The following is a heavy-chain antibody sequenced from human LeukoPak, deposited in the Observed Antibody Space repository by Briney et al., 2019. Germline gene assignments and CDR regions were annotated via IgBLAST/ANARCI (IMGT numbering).Heavy chain of an antibody. Sequence: PGGSLRLSCAASGFIFNTNAMTWVRQAPGKGLEWVSTVTGSDGSTFYAHSVKGRFTISRDNSKNTVFLHMTSLRAEDTAVYYCSKFDYWGQGVRVTVSS. V-gene: IGHV3-23*01. CDR1: GFIFNTNA. CDR3: SKFDY. CDR2: VTGSDGST. J-gene: IGHJ4*02.